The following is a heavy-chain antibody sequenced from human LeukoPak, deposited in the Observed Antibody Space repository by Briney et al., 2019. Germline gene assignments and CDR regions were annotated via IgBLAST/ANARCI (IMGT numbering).Heavy chain of an antibody. V-gene: IGHV3-66*01. CDR1: RFTVSSKY. CDR3: ARSMVRGVIPPLYD. D-gene: IGHD3-10*01. Sequence: GSLRLSCAASRFTVSSKYMSWVRQAPGKGLEWVSIIYSDGSTYYADSVKGRFTISRDNSKKTLYLQMNSLRAEDTAVYYCARSMVRGVIPPLYDWGQGTLVTVSS. CDR2: IYSDGST. J-gene: IGHJ4*02.